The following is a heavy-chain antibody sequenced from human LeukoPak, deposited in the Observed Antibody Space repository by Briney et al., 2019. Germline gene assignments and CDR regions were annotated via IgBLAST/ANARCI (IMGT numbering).Heavy chain of an antibody. D-gene: IGHD3-22*01. J-gene: IGHJ4*02. CDR2: ISGSGNRT. Sequence: GGSLRLSCAASGFTFSSYAMSWVRQAPGKGLEWVSSISGSGNRTYYADSVKGRFTISRDNSKNTLYLQMNSLRAEDTAVYYCAKELYYDSSGYPSAFDYWGQGTLVTVSS. CDR3: AKELYYDSSGYPSAFDY. V-gene: IGHV3-23*01. CDR1: GFTFSSYA.